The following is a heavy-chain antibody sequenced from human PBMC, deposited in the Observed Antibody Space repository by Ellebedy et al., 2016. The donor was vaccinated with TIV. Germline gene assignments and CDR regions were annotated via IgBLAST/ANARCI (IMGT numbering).Heavy chain of an antibody. J-gene: IGHJ4*02. CDR3: AKLAGISSWYAEY. D-gene: IGHD6-13*01. CDR2: INTSSTTT. CDR1: GFTFSTYV. Sequence: GESLKISCAASGFTFSTYVMNWVRQAPGKGLEWIAYINTSSTTTHYTDSVRGRFTISRDNSINTLYLQMNSLRADDTAIYYCAKLAGISSWYAEYWGQGTLVTVSS. V-gene: IGHV3-48*01.